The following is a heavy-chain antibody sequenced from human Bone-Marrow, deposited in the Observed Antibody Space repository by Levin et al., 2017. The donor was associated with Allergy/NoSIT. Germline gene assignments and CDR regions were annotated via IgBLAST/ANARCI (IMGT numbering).Heavy chain of an antibody. J-gene: IGHJ4*02. CDR2: ISYDGRNE. CDR3: ARYGSGSHFLHEYYFDY. V-gene: IGHV3-30*03. D-gene: IGHD3-10*01. Sequence: PGGSLRLSCAASGFTFSTYGMHWVRQAPGKGLEWVAVISYDGRNEYYADSVKGRFTISRDNSKNTLYLQMNSLRAEDTAVYYCARYGSGSHFLHEYYFDYWGQGTLVTVSS. CDR1: GFTFSTYG.